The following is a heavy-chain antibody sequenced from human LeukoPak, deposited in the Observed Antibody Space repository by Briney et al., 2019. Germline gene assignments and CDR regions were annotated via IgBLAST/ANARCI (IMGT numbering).Heavy chain of an antibody. D-gene: IGHD2-2*01. J-gene: IGHJ3*02. CDR3: ARTIVEVRAASDVFDI. CDR1: GSTFSTSW. V-gene: IGHV3-7*01. Sequence: GGSLRLSYAASGSTFSTSWMSWVRQAPGKGLEWVANIFQDGNEKYYVDSVKGRFTISRDNAKNSLYLQMNSLRVEDTAVYYCARTIVEVRAASDVFDIWGQGTMVTVSS. CDR2: IFQDGNEK.